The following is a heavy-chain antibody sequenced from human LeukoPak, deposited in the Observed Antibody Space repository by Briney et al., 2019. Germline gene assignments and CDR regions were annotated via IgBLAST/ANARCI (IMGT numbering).Heavy chain of an antibody. V-gene: IGHV3-21*01. CDR3: ASPSYSSGSAPPDY. CDR1: GFTFSSYS. Sequence: GGSLRLSCAASGFTFSSYSMNWVRQAPGKGLEWVSSISSSSSYIYYADSVKGRFTISRDNAKNSLYLQMNSLRAEDTAVYYCASPSYSSGSAPPDYWGQGTLVTVSS. J-gene: IGHJ4*02. CDR2: ISSSSSYI. D-gene: IGHD6-19*01.